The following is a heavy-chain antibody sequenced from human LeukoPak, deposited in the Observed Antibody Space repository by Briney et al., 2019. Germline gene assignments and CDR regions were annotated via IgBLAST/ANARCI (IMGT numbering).Heavy chain of an antibody. CDR3: ASFSLYDNSIDYLDY. V-gene: IGHV4-59*08. CDR2: IYYSGTT. D-gene: IGHD3-22*01. Sequence: SETLSLTCIVSGGSVSGYYWIWIRQPPGKGLEYIGYIYYSGTTNYSPSLQSRVTIPVDASKNQFSLKLSSATAADTAVYYCASFSLYDNSIDYLDYRGQGTLVTVSS. J-gene: IGHJ4*02. CDR1: GGSVSGYY.